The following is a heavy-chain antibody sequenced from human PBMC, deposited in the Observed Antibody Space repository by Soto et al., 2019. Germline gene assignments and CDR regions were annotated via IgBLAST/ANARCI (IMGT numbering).Heavy chain of an antibody. Sequence: QVQLQQWGAGLLKPSETLSLTCAVYGGSFSGYYWTWIRQPPGTGLEWIGEINHSGSTNYNPLLKSRVTISVDTSKHQFYLKLTSVTAADTAVYYCARDKIAGLFDYWGQGTLVTVSS. CDR1: GGSFSGYY. V-gene: IGHV4-34*01. CDR3: ARDKIAGLFDY. J-gene: IGHJ4*02. CDR2: INHSGST. D-gene: IGHD2-21*01.